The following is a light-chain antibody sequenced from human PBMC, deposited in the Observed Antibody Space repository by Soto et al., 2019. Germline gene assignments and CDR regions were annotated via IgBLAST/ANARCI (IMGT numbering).Light chain of an antibody. CDR3: QQYDTYSLLT. CDR2: DAP. Sequence: DIQMTQSPSTLSAYVGDRVTITCRASQSVSRWLAWYQQKPGKAPKLLIYDAPSLESGVPSRFSGSVTGTEFTLTISSLQPDDFATYYCQQYDTYSLLTFGQGTRLDI. J-gene: IGKJ5*01. CDR1: QSVSRW. V-gene: IGKV1-5*01.